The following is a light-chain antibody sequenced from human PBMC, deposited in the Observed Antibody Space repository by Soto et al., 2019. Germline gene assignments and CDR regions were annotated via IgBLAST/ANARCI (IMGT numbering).Light chain of an antibody. V-gene: IGLV1-40*01. Sequence: QSVLTQPPSVSGAPGQKITLYCTGSSSNIGAGYDVHWYQQVPGAAPRLLIYADNNRPSGVPDRFSASKSGTSASLAITGRQGEDEANYYCQSYDNSLSGVRVGAGTKLTVL. CDR3: QSYDNSLSGVR. J-gene: IGLJ2*01. CDR2: ADN. CDR1: SSNIGAGYD.